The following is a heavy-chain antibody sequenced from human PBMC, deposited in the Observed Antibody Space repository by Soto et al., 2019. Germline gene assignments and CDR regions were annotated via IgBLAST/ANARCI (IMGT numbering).Heavy chain of an antibody. Sequence: EVQLGESGGGLVQPGRSLRLSCAASGFTFDDYAMHWVLQAPGKGLEWVSGISWHSGSIGYADSVKGRFTISRDNAKNSLYLQMNSLRAEDTALYYCSKDIAGYSSGIDYWGQGTLVTVSS. J-gene: IGHJ4*02. CDR3: SKDIAGYSSGIDY. CDR1: GFTFDDYA. V-gene: IGHV3-9*01. D-gene: IGHD6-19*01. CDR2: ISWHSGSI.